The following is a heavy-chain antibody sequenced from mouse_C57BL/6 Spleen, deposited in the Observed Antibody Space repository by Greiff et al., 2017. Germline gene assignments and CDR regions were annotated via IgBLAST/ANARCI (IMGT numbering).Heavy chain of an antibody. CDR2: IYPGDGDT. CDR1: GYAFSSSW. Sequence: QVQLQQSGPELVKPGASVKISCKASGYAFSSSWMNWVKQRPGKGLEWIGRIYPGDGDTNYNGKFKGKATLTADKSSSTAYMQLSSLTSEDSAVYFCAREGAYSNYYAMDYWGQGTSVTVSS. J-gene: IGHJ4*01. CDR3: AREGAYSNYYAMDY. D-gene: IGHD2-5*01. V-gene: IGHV1-82*01.